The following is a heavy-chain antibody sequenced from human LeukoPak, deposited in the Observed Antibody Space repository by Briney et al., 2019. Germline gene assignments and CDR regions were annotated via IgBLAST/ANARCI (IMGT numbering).Heavy chain of an antibody. V-gene: IGHV5-51*01. CDR3: ARRGEAMDPFDY. CDR2: IFPRDSDT. J-gene: IGHJ4*02. CDR1: GYTFATYW. Sequence: HGESLKISCQGSGYTFATYWIAWVRQMPGKGLEWMGSIFPRDSDTRYSPSFQGQVTFSADKSINTAYLQWSSLKASDTAIYYCARRGEAMDPFDYWGQGTLVTVSS. D-gene: IGHD5-18*01.